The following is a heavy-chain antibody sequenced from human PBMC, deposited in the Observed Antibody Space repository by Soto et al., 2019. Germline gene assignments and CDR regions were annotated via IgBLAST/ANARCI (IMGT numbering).Heavy chain of an antibody. Sequence: EVQLVESGGGLVKPGGSLRLSCAASAFTFSSYSMNWVRQAPGKGLEWVSSISSSGTYIYYADSVKGRFTSSRDNAENSLVLQMHRLRADDTSVYYCARVGHYYGSGTYYDGEVDYYYYMDVWGKGTTVTVSS. D-gene: IGHD3-10*01. CDR2: ISSSGTYI. CDR3: ARVGHYYGSGTYYDGEVDYYYYMDV. CDR1: AFTFSSYS. V-gene: IGHV3-21*01. J-gene: IGHJ6*03.